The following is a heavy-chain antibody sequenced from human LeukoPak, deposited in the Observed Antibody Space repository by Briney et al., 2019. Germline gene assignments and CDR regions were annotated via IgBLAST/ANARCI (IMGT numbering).Heavy chain of an antibody. V-gene: IGHV3-7*01. J-gene: IGHJ4*02. CDR2: INQDGSEK. CDR1: GFRFTSYW. CDR3: ARDGHPFDS. Sequence: GGSLRLSCAASGFRFTSYWMSWVRQAPGKGLEWVANINQDGSEKYYGDSVKGRFTISRDNAKNSLYLQMSRLRAEDTAVYFCARDGHPFDSWGQGTLVTVSS.